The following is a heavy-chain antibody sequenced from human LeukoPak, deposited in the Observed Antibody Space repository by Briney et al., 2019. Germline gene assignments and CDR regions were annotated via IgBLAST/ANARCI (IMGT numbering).Heavy chain of an antibody. V-gene: IGHV3-30*03. CDR1: GFTFSSYG. D-gene: IGHD3-22*01. Sequence: GGSLRLSCAASGFTFSSYGMHWVRQAPGKGLERAAVISYDGSNKYYADSVKGRFTISRDNSKNTMYLQMNSLRAEDTAVYYCATERGITMIVVAPDFDYWGQGTLVTVSS. CDR3: ATERGITMIVVAPDFDY. CDR2: ISYDGSNK. J-gene: IGHJ4*02.